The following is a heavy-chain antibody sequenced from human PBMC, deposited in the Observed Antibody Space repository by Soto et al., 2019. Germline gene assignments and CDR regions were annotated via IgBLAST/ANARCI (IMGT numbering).Heavy chain of an antibody. D-gene: IGHD1-1*01. CDR1: GFTFSSYA. CDR2: VTGSGDDT. J-gene: IGHJ4*02. V-gene: IGHV3-23*01. CDR3: VKGSTTSRPYYFDY. Sequence: PGGSLRLSCAASGFTFSSYAMNWIRQGPGKGLEWVSAVTGSGDDTYHADSVKGRFTISRDNSRDTLYFQMNSLRAEDTAIYYCVKGSTTSRPYYFDYWGQGTLVTVSP.